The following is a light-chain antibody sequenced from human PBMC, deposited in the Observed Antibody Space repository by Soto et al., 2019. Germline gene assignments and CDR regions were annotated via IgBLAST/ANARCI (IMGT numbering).Light chain of an antibody. CDR2: SAS. CDR3: QQYNNWPLT. J-gene: IGKJ4*01. CDR1: QSISSN. Sequence: EIVMTQSPVTLSVSPGERATLSCRASQSISSNLAWYQQKPGQAPRLLISSASTRATGIPARFSGSGSGTEFTLTISSLQSEDFTVYYCQQYNNWPLTFGGGTKVEIK. V-gene: IGKV3D-15*01.